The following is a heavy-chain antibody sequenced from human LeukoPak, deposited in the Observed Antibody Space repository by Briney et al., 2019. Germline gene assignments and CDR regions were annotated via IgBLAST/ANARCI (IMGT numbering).Heavy chain of an antibody. CDR3: ARSVYSYDSSLDY. J-gene: IGHJ4*02. Sequence: GGSLRLSCAASGFTFSSYAMNWVRQAPGKGLEWVSGISGSSGSTTYYADSVKGRFTISRDNSKNTLYLQTNSLRAEDTAVYYCARSVYSYDSSLDYWGQGTPVTVSS. V-gene: IGHV3-23*01. D-gene: IGHD3-22*01. CDR2: ISGSSGSTT. CDR1: GFTFSSYA.